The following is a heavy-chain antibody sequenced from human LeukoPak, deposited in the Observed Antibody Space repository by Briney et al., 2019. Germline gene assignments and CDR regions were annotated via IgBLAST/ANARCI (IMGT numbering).Heavy chain of an antibody. CDR2: ISGSGGST. Sequence: GGSLRLSCADSGFTFSSYAMSWVRQAPGKGLEWVSAISGSGGSTYYADSVKGRFTISRDNSKNTLYLQMNSLRAEDTAVYYCAKSDYDSSGYYSGNEYYFDYWGQGTLVTVSS. CDR3: AKSDYDSSGYYSGNEYYFDY. D-gene: IGHD3-22*01. CDR1: GFTFSSYA. J-gene: IGHJ4*02. V-gene: IGHV3-23*01.